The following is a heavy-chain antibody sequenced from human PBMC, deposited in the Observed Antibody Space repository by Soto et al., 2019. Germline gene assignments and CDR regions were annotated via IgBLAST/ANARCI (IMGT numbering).Heavy chain of an antibody. CDR1: GFTFSSYG. V-gene: IGHV3-33*01. D-gene: IGHD1-20*01. J-gene: IGHJ3*02. Sequence: QVQLVESGGGVVQPGRSLRLSCAASGFTFSSYGMHWVRQAPGKGLEWVAVIWYDGSNKYYADSVKGRFTISRDNSKNTLYLQMNSLRAEDTAVYYCARDMYTGVSPIVHDDAFDIWGQGTMVTASS. CDR2: IWYDGSNK. CDR3: ARDMYTGVSPIVHDDAFDI.